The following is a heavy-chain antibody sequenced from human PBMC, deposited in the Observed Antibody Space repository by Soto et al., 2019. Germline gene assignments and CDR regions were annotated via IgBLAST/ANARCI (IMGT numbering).Heavy chain of an antibody. CDR1: GGSISNYF. CDR3: ARGGQDFWIGPFDN. J-gene: IGHJ4*02. D-gene: IGHD3-3*01. CDR2: IDNSGST. Sequence: SETLSLTCTVSGGSISNYFCNWIRQPAGKGLEWIGRIDNSGSTNYNPSLKSRITMSADTSRNQFSLKLNSVTAADTAVYYCARGGQDFWIGPFDNWGREALLPISS. V-gene: IGHV4-4*07.